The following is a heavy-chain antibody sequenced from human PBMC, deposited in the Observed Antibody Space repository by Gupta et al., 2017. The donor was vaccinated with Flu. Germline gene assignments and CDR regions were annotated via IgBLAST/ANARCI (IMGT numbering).Heavy chain of an antibody. D-gene: IGHD2-21*01. CDR3: ARATCLWSDILSGFLYHNDV. V-gene: IGHV4-34*01. CDR2: VNHGGDA. J-gene: IGHJ6*03. Sequence: RQAPGKWLEWIGEVNHGGDANYNPSLKSRVTVSLDTSKNQFSLRLTSMTAADTAVYYCARATCLWSDILSGFLYHNDVWGKGTTVTVSS.